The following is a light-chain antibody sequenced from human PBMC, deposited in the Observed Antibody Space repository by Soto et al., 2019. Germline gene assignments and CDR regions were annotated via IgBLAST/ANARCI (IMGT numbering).Light chain of an antibody. V-gene: IGKV3-11*01. CDR2: DAS. CDR3: EQRSNWRGLT. CDR1: QSVSSY. J-gene: IGKJ4*01. Sequence: EIVLTQSTATLSLSPGERATLSCRASQSVSSYLAWYQQKPGQAPRLLIYDASNRATGIPARFSGSGSGTDFNLTISSLQPEDFAVYYCEQRSNWRGLTFGGGTKVEIK.